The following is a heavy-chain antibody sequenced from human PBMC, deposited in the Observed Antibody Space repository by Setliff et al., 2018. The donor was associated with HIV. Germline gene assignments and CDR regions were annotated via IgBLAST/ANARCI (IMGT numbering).Heavy chain of an antibody. Sequence: SETLSLTCDVSGGSISGYYWSWIRQPPGRGLEWVGYMHSSTASNYDPSLKTRVTMSVDTSNNQFSLRLSSVTAADTAVYYCARVLGRYFDSSGRPGFQHWGQGTLVTVSS. V-gene: IGHV4-4*09. CDR2: MHSSTAS. J-gene: IGHJ1*01. CDR1: GGSISGYY. CDR3: ARVLGRYFDSSGRPGFQH. D-gene: IGHD3-22*01.